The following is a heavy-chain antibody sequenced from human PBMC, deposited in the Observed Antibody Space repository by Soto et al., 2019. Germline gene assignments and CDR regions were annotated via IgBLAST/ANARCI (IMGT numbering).Heavy chain of an antibody. V-gene: IGHV3-11*04. D-gene: IGHD3-3*01. J-gene: IGHJ6*03. CDR3: ARGLNPSYYDFWSGYLYYYYYYMDV. CDR2: ISSSGSTI. CDR1: GFTFIDYY. Sequence: GGSLRLSCAASGFTFIDYYMSWIRQAPGKGLEWVSYISSSGSTIYYADSVKGRFAISRDNAKNSLYLQMNSLRAEDTAVYYCARGLNPSYYDFWSGYLYYYYYYMDVWGKGTTVTVSS.